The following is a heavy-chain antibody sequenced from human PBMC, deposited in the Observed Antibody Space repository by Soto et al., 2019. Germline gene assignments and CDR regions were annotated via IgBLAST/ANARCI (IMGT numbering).Heavy chain of an antibody. Sequence: SETLSLTCDVSVEPMTGGYYWGWIRQSPGKGLEWIGSIYYGGTTYYNPSPRSRLAISIDTSKNQFSLRLSPVTAADTALYYCEREWYYFDFWGQGTLVTVSS. CDR1: VEPMTGGYY. V-gene: IGHV4-38-2*02. CDR3: EREWYYFDF. CDR2: IYYGGTT. D-gene: IGHD2-15*01. J-gene: IGHJ4*02.